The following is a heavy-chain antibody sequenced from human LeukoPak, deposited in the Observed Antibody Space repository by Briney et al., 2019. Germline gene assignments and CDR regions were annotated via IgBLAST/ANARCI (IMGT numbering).Heavy chain of an antibody. CDR3: AKASVGHLSGAFCYHFDS. CDR1: GFTFSTYA. V-gene: IGHV3-23*01. D-gene: IGHD2-15*01. Sequence: PGGSLRLSCAASGFTFSTYAMSWVRQTPGKGLEWVAAISGSNPGTYHASSVRGRFTISSDNSKNTLHLQMNGLRAEDAAIYYCAKASVGHLSGAFCYHFDSWGQGTLVTVSS. J-gene: IGHJ4*02. CDR2: ISGSNPGT.